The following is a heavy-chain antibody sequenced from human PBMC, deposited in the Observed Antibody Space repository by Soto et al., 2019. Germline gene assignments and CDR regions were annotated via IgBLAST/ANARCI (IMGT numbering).Heavy chain of an antibody. CDR1: GFIVSSNY. J-gene: IGHJ4*02. V-gene: IGHV3-66*01. Sequence: EVQLVESGGGLVQPGGSLRLSCAASGFIVSSNYITWVRQAPGKGLEWVSVIYNSGSTYYADSVKGRFTISRDNSKNTLYLQMNSLRAEDTAVYYCAAPSGNEEYWGQGTLVIVSS. CDR3: AAPSGNEEY. D-gene: IGHD2-15*01. CDR2: IYNSGST.